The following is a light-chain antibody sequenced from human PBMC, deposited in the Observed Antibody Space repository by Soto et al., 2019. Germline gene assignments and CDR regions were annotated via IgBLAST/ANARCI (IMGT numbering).Light chain of an antibody. Sequence: DIQMTQSPSTLSASVGDRVTITCRASQSISSWLAWYQQKPGKAPKLLIYKASSLESGVPSRFSGSGSGTECTLTISSLQPDDFETYYCQQYNSLYNFGQVTKLKIK. V-gene: IGKV1-5*03. CDR3: QQYNSLYN. CDR2: KAS. J-gene: IGKJ2*01. CDR1: QSISSW.